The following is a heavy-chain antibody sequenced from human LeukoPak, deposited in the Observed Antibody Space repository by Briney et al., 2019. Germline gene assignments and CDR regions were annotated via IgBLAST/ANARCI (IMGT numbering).Heavy chain of an antibody. CDR2: ISYDGSNK. CDR1: GFTFSSYA. J-gene: IGHJ4*02. Sequence: PGGSLRLSCAASGFTFSSYAMSWVRQAPGKGLEWVAVISYDGSNKYYADSVKGRFTISRDNSKNTLYLQMNSLRAEDTAVYYCARPPSYTTVTTFVRYHFDYWGQGTLVTVSS. CDR3: ARPPSYTTVTTFVRYHFDY. V-gene: IGHV3-30-3*01. D-gene: IGHD4-17*01.